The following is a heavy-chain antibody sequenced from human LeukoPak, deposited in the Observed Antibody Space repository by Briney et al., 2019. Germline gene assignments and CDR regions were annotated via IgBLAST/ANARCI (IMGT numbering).Heavy chain of an antibody. V-gene: IGHV4-31*03. CDR2: IYYSGST. CDR3: ARLNYYGSGSYSWFDP. Sequence: PSETLSLTCTVSGGSISSGGYYWSWIRQHPGKGLEWIGYIYYSGSTYYNPSLKSRVTISVDTSKNQFSLKLSSVTAVDTAVYYCARLNYYGSGSYSWFDPWGQGTLVTVSS. J-gene: IGHJ5*02. CDR1: GGSISSGGYY. D-gene: IGHD3-10*01.